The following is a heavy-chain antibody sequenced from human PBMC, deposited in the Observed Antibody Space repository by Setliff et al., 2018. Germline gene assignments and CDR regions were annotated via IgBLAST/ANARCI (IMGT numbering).Heavy chain of an antibody. CDR1: GDSISTGINY. V-gene: IGHV4-61*09. CDR2: IDRSGNT. D-gene: IGHD3-22*01. J-gene: IGHJ4*02. Sequence: SETLSLTCTVSGDSISTGINYWSWIRQPAGKGLEWIGHIDRSGNTNFNPSLKSRVTISVDTSKNQLSLELASVTAADTAVYYCARRDSTGYYGYSFDFWGQGTLVTVSS. CDR3: ARRDSTGYYGYSFDF.